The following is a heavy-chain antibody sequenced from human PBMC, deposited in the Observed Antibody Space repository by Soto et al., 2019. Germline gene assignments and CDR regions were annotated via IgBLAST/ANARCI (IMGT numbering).Heavy chain of an antibody. CDR2: INPNSGGT. D-gene: IGHD3-3*01. V-gene: IGHV1-2*02. CDR3: ARDRKGLEWLLAYYYYYGMDV. Sequence: QVQLVQSGAEVKKPGASVKVSCKASGYTFTGYYMHWVRQAPGQGLEWMGWINPNSGGTNYAQKFQGRVTMTRDTSISTAYMELSRLRSDDTAVYYCARDRKGLEWLLAYYYYYGMDVWGQGTTVTVSS. J-gene: IGHJ6*02. CDR1: GYTFTGYY.